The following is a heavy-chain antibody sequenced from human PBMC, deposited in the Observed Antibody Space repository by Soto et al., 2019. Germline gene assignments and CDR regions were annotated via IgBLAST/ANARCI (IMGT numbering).Heavy chain of an antibody. Sequence: EVQLLESGGGLVQPGGSLRPSCAASGITISNYPMSWVRQPPGKGLDWVSGISGSGDRTYYADSAKGRFTISKDISQNSLSLQLDSLRAEETSVYFCVKDDGVYPSTAPPWGQGTLVTVSS. J-gene: IGHJ5*02. CDR1: GITISNYP. V-gene: IGHV3-23*01. CDR2: ISGSGDRT. CDR3: VKDDGVYPSTAPP. D-gene: IGHD4-17*01.